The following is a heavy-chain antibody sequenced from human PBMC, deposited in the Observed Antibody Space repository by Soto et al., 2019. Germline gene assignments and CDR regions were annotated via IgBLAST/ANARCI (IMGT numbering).Heavy chain of an antibody. CDR1: GYTFTSYY. J-gene: IGHJ4*02. V-gene: IGHV1-8*01. CDR2: MNPNSGNT. Sequence: GSSVKVSCKASGYTFTSYYINWVRQATGQGLEWMGWMNPNSGNTGYAQKFQGRVTMTRNTSISTAYMELSSLRSEDTAVYYCARGELYCSGGSCYSHFDYWGQGTLVTVSS. CDR3: ARGELYCSGGSCYSHFDY. D-gene: IGHD2-15*01.